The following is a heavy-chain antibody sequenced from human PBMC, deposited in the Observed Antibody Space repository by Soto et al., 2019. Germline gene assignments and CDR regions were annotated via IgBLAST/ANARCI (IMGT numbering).Heavy chain of an antibody. CDR2: ISAYNGNT. V-gene: IGHV1-18*01. D-gene: IGHD3-10*01. CDR3: ARVLDYYGSGSYYTPYYYYYMDV. Sequence: ASVKVSCKASGYTFTSYGISWVRQAPGQGLEWMGWISAYNGNTNYAQKLQGRVTMTTDTSTSTAYMGLRSLRSDDTAVYYCARVLDYYGSGSYYTPYYYYYMDVWGKGTTVTVSS. J-gene: IGHJ6*03. CDR1: GYTFTSYG.